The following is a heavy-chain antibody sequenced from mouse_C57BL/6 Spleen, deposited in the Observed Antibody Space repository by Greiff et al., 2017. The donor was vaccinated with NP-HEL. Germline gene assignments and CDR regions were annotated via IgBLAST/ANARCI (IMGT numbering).Heavy chain of an antibody. CDR3: AREFISGAMDY. Sequence: VQLQQSGPELVKPGASVKISCKASGYAFSSSWMNWVKQRPGQGLEWIGRIYPGDGDTNYNGKFKGKATLTADKSSSTAYMQLSSLTSEDSAVYFCAREFISGAMDYWGQGTSVTVAS. J-gene: IGHJ4*01. CDR2: IYPGDGDT. CDR1: GYAFSSSW. V-gene: IGHV1-82*01. D-gene: IGHD1-1*01.